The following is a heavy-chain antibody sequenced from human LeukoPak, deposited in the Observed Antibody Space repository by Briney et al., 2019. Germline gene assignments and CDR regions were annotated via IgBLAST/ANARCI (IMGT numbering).Heavy chain of an antibody. CDR3: ARDPNGDYIGAFDM. V-gene: IGHV3-23*01. Sequence: GGSLRLSCTASGFTFSAYAIMWVRQAPGKGPEWVSAIRGGGGSAFYADSVKGRFTISRDNSKYTLFLQMNSLRAEDTAVYYCARDPNGDYIGAFDMWGPGTMVTVSS. CDR2: IRGGGGSA. D-gene: IGHD4-17*01. CDR1: GFTFSAYA. J-gene: IGHJ3*02.